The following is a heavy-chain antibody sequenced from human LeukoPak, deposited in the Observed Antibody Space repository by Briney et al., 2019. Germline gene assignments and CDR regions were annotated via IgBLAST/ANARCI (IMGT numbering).Heavy chain of an antibody. CDR3: ARSDSSGYYYFDY. J-gene: IGHJ4*02. CDR2: ISGSGGST. Sequence: TGGSLRLSCAASGFTFSSYAMSWVRQAPGKGLEWVSAISGSGGSTYYADSVKGRFTISRDSSKNTLYLQMNSLRAEDTAVYYCARSDSSGYYYFDYWGQGTLVTVSS. D-gene: IGHD3-22*01. V-gene: IGHV3-23*01. CDR1: GFTFSSYA.